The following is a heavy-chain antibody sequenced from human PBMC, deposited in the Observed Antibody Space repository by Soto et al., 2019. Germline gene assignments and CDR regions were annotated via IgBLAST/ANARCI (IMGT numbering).Heavy chain of an antibody. CDR2: INHSGST. D-gene: IGHD2-2*01. J-gene: IGHJ6*02. CDR1: GGSFSGYY. V-gene: IGHV4-34*01. Sequence: SETLSLTCAVYGGSFSGYYWSWIRQPPGKGLEWIGEINHSGSTNYNPSLKSRVTISVDTSKNQFSLKLSSVTAADTAVYYCTTDGFVVVPAAEPDVWGQGTTVTVSS. CDR3: TTDGFVVVPAAEPDV.